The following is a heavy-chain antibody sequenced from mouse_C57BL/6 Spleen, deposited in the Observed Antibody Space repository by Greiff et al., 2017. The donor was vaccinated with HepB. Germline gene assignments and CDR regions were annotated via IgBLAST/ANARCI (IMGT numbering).Heavy chain of an antibody. Sequence: EVKLMESGGGLVQSGRSLRLSCATSGFTFSDFYMEWVRQAPGKGLEWIAASRNKANDYTTEYSASVKGRFIVSRDTSQSILYLQMNALRAEDTAIYYCARGGPYWYFDVWGTGTTVTVSS. CDR2: SRNKANDYTT. J-gene: IGHJ1*03. V-gene: IGHV7-1*01. CDR3: ARGGPYWYFDV. CDR1: GFTFSDFY.